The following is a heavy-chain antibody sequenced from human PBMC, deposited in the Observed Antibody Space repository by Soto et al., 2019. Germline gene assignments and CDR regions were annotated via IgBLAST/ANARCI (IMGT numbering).Heavy chain of an antibody. CDR2: VYYSGST. CDR3: AMFPVDTYLLYLFAL. J-gene: IGHJ1*01. Sequence: PETLCVTCTVSGDSVTSGNYYWTWIRQPPGKGLEWVGHVYYSGSTNYSPSLKSRVTMSLNTPNNQFSLKVTSVTAADTAVYYCAMFPVDTYLLYLFALRGQGTLVTVSA. V-gene: IGHV4-61*01. D-gene: IGHD2-21*01. CDR1: GDSVTSGNYY.